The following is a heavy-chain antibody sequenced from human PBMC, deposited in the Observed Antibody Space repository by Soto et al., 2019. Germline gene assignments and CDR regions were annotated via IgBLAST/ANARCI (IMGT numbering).Heavy chain of an antibody. D-gene: IGHD3-3*01. CDR2: INAGNGNT. Sequence: ASVKVSCKASGYTFTSYAMHWVRQAPGQRLEWMGWINAGNGNTKYSQKFQGRVTITRDTSASTAYMELSSLRSEDTAVYYCARGPNFWSSYYPYYYYMDVWGKGTTVTVSS. CDR3: ARGPNFWSSYYPYYYYMDV. J-gene: IGHJ6*03. V-gene: IGHV1-3*01. CDR1: GYTFTSYA.